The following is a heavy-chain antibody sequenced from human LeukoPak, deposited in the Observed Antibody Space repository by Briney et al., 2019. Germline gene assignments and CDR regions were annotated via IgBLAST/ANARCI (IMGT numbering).Heavy chain of an antibody. V-gene: IGHV1-69*13. D-gene: IGHD2-15*01. CDR1: GYTFTGYY. J-gene: IGHJ5*02. CDR2: IIPIFGTA. Sequence: ASVKVSCKASGYTFTGYYMHWVRQAPGQGLEWMGGIIPIFGTANYAQKFQGRVTITADESTSTAYMELSSLRSEDTAVYYCATLQDIVVVVATPGASWFDPWGQGTLVTVSS. CDR3: ATLQDIVVVVATPGASWFDP.